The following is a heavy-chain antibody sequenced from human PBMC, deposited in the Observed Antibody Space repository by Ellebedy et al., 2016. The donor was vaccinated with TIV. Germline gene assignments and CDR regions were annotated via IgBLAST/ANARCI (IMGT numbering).Heavy chain of an antibody. D-gene: IGHD3/OR15-3a*01. V-gene: IGHV3-49*03. J-gene: IGHJ5*02. CDR1: GFTFSSYW. CDR2: IRSKAYGGTT. Sequence: GESLKISCAASGFTFSSYWMSWFRQAPGKGLEWVGFIRSKAYGGTTEYAASVKGRFTISRDDSKSIAYLQMNSLKSEDTAVYYCSRDLNWEAWFDPWGQGTLVTVSS. CDR3: SRDLNWEAWFDP.